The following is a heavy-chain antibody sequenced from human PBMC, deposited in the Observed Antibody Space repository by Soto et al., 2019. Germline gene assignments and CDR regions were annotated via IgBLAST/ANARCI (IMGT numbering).Heavy chain of an antibody. J-gene: IGHJ6*03. CDR1: GGTFSSYT. V-gene: IGHV1-69*02. CDR2: IIPILGIA. D-gene: IGHD2-2*01. CDR3: ASAIVVVPAAQYYYYMDV. Sequence: ASVKVSCKASGGTFSSYTISWVRQAPGQGLEWMGRIIPILGIANYAQKFQGRVTITADKSTSTAYMELSSLRSEDTAVYYCASAIVVVPAAQYYYYMDVWGKGTTVTVSS.